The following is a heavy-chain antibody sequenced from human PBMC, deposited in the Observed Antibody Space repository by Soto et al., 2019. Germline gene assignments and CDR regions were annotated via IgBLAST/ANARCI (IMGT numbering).Heavy chain of an antibody. CDR2: ISAYNGNT. J-gene: IGHJ4*02. Sequence: EASVKVSCKASGYTFTSYGISWVRQAPGQGLEWMGWISAYNGNTNYAQKLQGRVTMTTDTSTSTAYMELRSLRSDDTAVYYCAFALKDMKVVPFYSWTQGPLVTVSS. V-gene: IGHV1-18*01. CDR3: AFALKDMKVVPFYS. CDR1: GYTFTSYG. D-gene: IGHD3-22*01.